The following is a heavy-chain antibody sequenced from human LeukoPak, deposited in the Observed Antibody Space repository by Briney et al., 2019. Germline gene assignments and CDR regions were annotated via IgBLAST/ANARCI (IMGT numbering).Heavy chain of an antibody. CDR3: AKDGGGYCSSTSCYAYYGMDV. D-gene: IGHD2-2*01. CDR1: GFTFDDYA. Sequence: PGGSPRLSCAASGFTFDDYAMHWVRQAPGKGLEWVSGISWNSGSIGYADSVKGRFTISRDNAKNSLYLQMNSLRAEDTALYYCAKDGGGYCSSTSCYAYYGMDVWGQGTTVTVSS. V-gene: IGHV3-9*01. J-gene: IGHJ6*02. CDR2: ISWNSGSI.